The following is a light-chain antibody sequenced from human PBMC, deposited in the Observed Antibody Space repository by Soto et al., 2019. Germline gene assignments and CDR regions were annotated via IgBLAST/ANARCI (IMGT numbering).Light chain of an antibody. Sequence: QSVLTQPASVSGSPGQSITISCTGTISDIGSYNYVSWYQQHPGKAPKLLIYAVTYRPSGVSNRFSGSKSGNTVSLTISGLQAEDEADYYCSSYRSDSTLVFGGGTKVTVL. CDR3: SSYRSDSTLV. CDR2: AVT. CDR1: ISDIGSYNY. V-gene: IGLV2-14*01. J-gene: IGLJ2*01.